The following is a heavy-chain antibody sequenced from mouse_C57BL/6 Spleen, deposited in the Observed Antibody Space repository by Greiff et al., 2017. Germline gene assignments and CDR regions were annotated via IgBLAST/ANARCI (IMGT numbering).Heavy chain of an antibody. CDR3: ARRGITTKWYFDV. J-gene: IGHJ1*03. CDR1: GYTFTSYG. CDR2: IYPRSGNT. V-gene: IGHV1-81*01. D-gene: IGHD1-1*01. Sequence: VKLVESGAELARPGASVKLSCKASGYTFTSYGISWVKQRTGQGLEWIGEIYPRSGNTYYNEKFKGKATLTADKSSSTAYMELRSLTSEDSAVYFCARRGITTKWYFDVWGTGTTVTVSS.